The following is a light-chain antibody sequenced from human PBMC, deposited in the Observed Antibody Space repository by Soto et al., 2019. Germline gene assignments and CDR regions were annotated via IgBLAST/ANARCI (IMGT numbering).Light chain of an antibody. V-gene: IGLV2-11*01. CDR2: DVS. J-gene: IGLJ2*01. CDR1: SSDVGGYIY. Sequence: QSALTQPRSVSGSPGQSVTLSCTGTSSDVGGYIYVSWYQQHPGKAPKLMIYDVSKRPSGVPDRFSGSRSGNTASLTISGLQAEDEADYYCCSYAGSYTLVFGGGTKLTVL. CDR3: CSYAGSYTLV.